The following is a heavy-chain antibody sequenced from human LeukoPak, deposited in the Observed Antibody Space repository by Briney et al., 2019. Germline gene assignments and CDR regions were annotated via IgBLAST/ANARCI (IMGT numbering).Heavy chain of an antibody. CDR3: AKAPYLSSGS. V-gene: IGHV4-34*01. CDR2: IDHSGTT. D-gene: IGHD3-22*01. CDR1: GGSISNGDYY. J-gene: IGHJ3*01. Sequence: SETLSLTCTVSGGSISNGDYYWSWIRQPPGKGLEWIGEIDHSGTTNYNPSLKSRVTISLDTSKNQFSLILSSVTAADTAVYYCAKAPYLSSGSWGQGTMVTVSS.